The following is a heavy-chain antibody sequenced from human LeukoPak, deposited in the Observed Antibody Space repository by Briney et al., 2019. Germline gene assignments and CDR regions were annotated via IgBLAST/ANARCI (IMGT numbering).Heavy chain of an antibody. J-gene: IGHJ4*02. CDR3: ATVHSSSWYFAIDY. D-gene: IGHD6-13*01. Sequence: ASVKVSCKASGYTFTGYYMHWVRQAPGQGLEWMGWINPNSGGTNYAQKFQGRVTMTRDTSISTAYMELSRLRSEDTAVYYCATVHSSSWYFAIDYWGQGTLVTVSS. V-gene: IGHV1-2*02. CDR1: GYTFTGYY. CDR2: INPNSGGT.